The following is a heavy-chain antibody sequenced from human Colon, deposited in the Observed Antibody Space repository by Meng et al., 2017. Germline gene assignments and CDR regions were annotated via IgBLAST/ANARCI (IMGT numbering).Heavy chain of an antibody. V-gene: IGHV3-66*02. CDR1: GLSFSDYY. CDR2: IYTGDRT. J-gene: IGHJ5*02. D-gene: IGHD3-22*01. CDR3: ARDSSNYRWNWFDP. Sequence: VQVGDVGGGLVKPGGSLRLSCAASGLSFSDYYMSWIRQAPGKGLEWVSFIYTGDRTSYADSVKGRFTISRDNSKNTLYLEMNSLRPEDTAVYYCARDSSNYRWNWFDPWGQGTLVTVSS.